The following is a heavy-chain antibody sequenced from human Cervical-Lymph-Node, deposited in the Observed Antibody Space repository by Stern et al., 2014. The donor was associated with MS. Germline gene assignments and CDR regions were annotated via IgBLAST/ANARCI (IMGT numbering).Heavy chain of an antibody. J-gene: IGHJ4*02. D-gene: IGHD2-8*01. Sequence: DQLVEYGTEVKKPGASVLVSCKASGYTFTTYGITWVRQAPGQGLEWMGWISADSGNTKYAQKFQDRVTMTRDTTTGTAYMEVRSLRSEDTAVYYCARDKMHAFDYWGQGTQVTVPS. CDR2: ISADSGNT. CDR3: ARDKMHAFDY. CDR1: GYTFTTYG. V-gene: IGHV1-18*01.